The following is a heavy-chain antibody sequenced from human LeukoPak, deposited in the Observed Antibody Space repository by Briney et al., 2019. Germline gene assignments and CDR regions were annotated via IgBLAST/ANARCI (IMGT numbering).Heavy chain of an antibody. V-gene: IGHV3-74*01. CDR1: GFTFSSYW. J-gene: IGHJ4*02. D-gene: IGHD2-15*01. CDR2: INGDGSST. CDR3: ARGSSVVGLD. Sequence: PGGSLILSCAASGFTFSSYWMHWVRQAPGKGLVWVSRINGDGSSTSYADSVKGRFTISRDSAKNTLYLQMNSLRAEDTAVYYCARGSSVVGLDWGQGTLVTVSS.